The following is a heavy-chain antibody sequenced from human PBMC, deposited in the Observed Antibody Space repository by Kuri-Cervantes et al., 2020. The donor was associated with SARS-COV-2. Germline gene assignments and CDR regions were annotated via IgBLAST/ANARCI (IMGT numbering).Heavy chain of an antibody. V-gene: IGHV3-64*02. J-gene: IGHJ6*03. CDR1: GFTFASYA. Sequence: GGSLRLSCAASGFTFASYAMHWVRQAPGKGLEYVSVISGDGRITFYADSVKGRFTVSRDNSKNTLYLQTNSLRAEDTAVYYCAKYLGSGNLYYMDVWGKGTTVTVSS. D-gene: IGHD3-10*01. CDR3: AKYLGSGNLYYMDV. CDR2: ISGDGRIT.